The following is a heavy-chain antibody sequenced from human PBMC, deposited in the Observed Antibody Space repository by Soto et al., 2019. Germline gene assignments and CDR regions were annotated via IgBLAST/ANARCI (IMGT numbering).Heavy chain of an antibody. D-gene: IGHD1-26*01. J-gene: IGHJ6*02. V-gene: IGHV3-23*01. CDR2: ISGSGGST. CDR1: GFTFISYA. Sequence: GALRLSCAASGFTFISYAMSCFLQSRGKVLEWVSAISGSGGSTYYADSVKGRFTISRDNSKNTLYLQMNSLRAEDTAVYYCAKRAGSFQYYGMDVWGQGTTVTVSS. CDR3: AKRAGSFQYYGMDV.